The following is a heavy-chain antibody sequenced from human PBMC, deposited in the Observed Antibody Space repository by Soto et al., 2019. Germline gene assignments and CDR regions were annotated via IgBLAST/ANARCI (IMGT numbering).Heavy chain of an antibody. D-gene: IGHD4-17*01. CDR3: ARDFGDYESYYYGMDV. V-gene: IGHV3-30*01. CDR1: GFTFSRYA. J-gene: IGHJ6*02. CDR2: VSYDGSNK. Sequence: QVQLVASGGGVVQPGRSLRLSCAASGFTFSRYAIHWVRQAPGKGLEWVAVVSYDGSNKFYADSVKGRFTISRANSENTLYLQMNSLKPEDTAVYYCARDFGDYESYYYGMDVWGQGTTVTVSS.